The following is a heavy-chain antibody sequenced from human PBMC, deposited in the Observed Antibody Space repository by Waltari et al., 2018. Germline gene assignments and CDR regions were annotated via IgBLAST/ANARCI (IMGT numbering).Heavy chain of an antibody. D-gene: IGHD3-22*01. CDR3: ARVAYYYDSSGFVPLDY. CDR2: MNRNSGNT. V-gene: IGHV1-8*03. Sequence: QVQLVQSGAEVKKPGASVKVSCKASGYTFTSYDINWVRQATGQGLEWMGWMNRNSGNTGYAQKFQGRVTITRNTSISTAYMELSSLRSEDTAVYYCARVAYYYDSSGFVPLDYWGQGTLVTVSS. CDR1: GYTFTSYD. J-gene: IGHJ4*02.